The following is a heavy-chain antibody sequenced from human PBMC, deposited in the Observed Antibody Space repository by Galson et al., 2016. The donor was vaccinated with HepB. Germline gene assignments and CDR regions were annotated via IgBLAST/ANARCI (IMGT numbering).Heavy chain of an antibody. J-gene: IGHJ4*02. V-gene: IGHV1-18*01. CDR1: GYTFASYG. CDR3: ARDWRVAVFDY. D-gene: IGHD6-19*01. Sequence: SVKVSCKASGYTFASYGISWVRQAPGQGLEWMGWISAYNGNTNYAQRLQGRVTMTTDTTTSTAYMELMSLRSDDTAVYYCARDWRVAVFDYWGQGTLVTVSS. CDR2: ISAYNGNT.